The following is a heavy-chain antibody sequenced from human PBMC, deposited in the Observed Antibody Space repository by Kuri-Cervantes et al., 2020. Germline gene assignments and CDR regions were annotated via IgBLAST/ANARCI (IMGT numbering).Heavy chain of an antibody. CDR2: FDPEDGET. J-gene: IGHJ4*02. CDR1: GYTFTSYY. CDR3: ARDVKGPGEDPIAATAPIDY. V-gene: IGHV1-24*01. Sequence: ASVKVSCKASGYTFTSYYIHWVRQAPGQGLEWMGGFDPEDGETIYAQKFQGRVTMTEDTSTDTAYMELSSLRSDDTAVYYCARDVKGPGEDPIAATAPIDYWGQGTLVTVSS. D-gene: IGHD6-13*01.